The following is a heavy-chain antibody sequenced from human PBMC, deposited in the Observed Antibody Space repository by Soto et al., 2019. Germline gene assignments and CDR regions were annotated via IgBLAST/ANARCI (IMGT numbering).Heavy chain of an antibody. D-gene: IGHD3-16*01. CDR2: INAGNGNT. J-gene: IGHJ3*02. V-gene: IGHV1-3*01. CDR1: GYTFTSYA. CDR3: ARDLDYDYIWGSYYFEI. Sequence: GASVKVSCKASGYTFTSYAMHWVRQAPGQRLEWMGWINAGNGNTKYSQKFQGRVTITRDTSASTAYMELSSLRSEDTAVYYCARDLDYDYIWGSYYFEIWGQGTMVTVSS.